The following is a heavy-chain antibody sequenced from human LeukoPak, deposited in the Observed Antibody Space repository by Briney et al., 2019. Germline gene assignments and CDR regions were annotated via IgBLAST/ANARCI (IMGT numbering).Heavy chain of an antibody. CDR2: ISPYNFNT. D-gene: IGHD6-19*01. V-gene: IGHV1-18*01. Sequence: ASVTVSFKSTGYIYTHHVFRCLRQAPGQGLEWMGWISPYNFNTNYAQKLQGRVTMTADTSTSTAYLQLMSLRSDDTTVYYCARESRILGSGSYVSDHWAQGTQITVSS. CDR1: GYIYTHHV. CDR3: ARESRILGSGSYVSDH. J-gene: IGHJ5*02.